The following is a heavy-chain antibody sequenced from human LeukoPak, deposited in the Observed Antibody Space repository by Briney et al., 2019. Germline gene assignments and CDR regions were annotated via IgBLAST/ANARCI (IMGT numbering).Heavy chain of an antibody. V-gene: IGHV1-2*04. CDR2: INPNSGGT. D-gene: IGHD3-10*01. CDR3: ALMGYYYGSGSYSVNGMDV. Sequence: ASVKVSCKASGYTFTGYYMHWVRQAPGQGLEWMGWINPNSGGTNYAQKFQGWVTMTRDTSISTAYMELSRLRSDDTAVYYCALMGYYYGSGSYSVNGMDVWGQGTTVTVSS. J-gene: IGHJ6*02. CDR1: GYTFTGYY.